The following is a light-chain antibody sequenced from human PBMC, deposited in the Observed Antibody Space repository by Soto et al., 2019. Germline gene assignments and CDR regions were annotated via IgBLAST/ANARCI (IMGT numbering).Light chain of an antibody. CDR3: QQYQNSPRT. J-gene: IGKJ1*01. V-gene: IGKV3-20*01. Sequence: ETVLTQSPGTLSLSPGERATVSCRASQSVGGNSLAWYQQRPGQARRLLIYDTSKRAIGIPDRFSGSGSGTDFTLTISRLEPADFAVYYGQQYQNSPRTFGQGTKVDIK. CDR2: DTS. CDR1: QSVGGNS.